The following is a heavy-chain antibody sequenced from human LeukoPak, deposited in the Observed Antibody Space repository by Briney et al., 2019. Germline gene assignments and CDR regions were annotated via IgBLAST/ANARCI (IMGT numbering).Heavy chain of an antibody. V-gene: IGHV4-61*02. D-gene: IGHD3-22*01. Sequence: PSGTLSLTCTVSGGSISSGSYYWSWIRQPAGKGLEWIGRIYTSGSTNYNPSLKSRVTISVDTSKNQFSLKLSSVTAADTAVYYCASLTPAMNFFDSRGYYPEYWGQGTLVTVSS. CDR2: IYTSGST. CDR1: GGSISSGSYY. J-gene: IGHJ4*02. CDR3: ASLTPAMNFFDSRGYYPEY.